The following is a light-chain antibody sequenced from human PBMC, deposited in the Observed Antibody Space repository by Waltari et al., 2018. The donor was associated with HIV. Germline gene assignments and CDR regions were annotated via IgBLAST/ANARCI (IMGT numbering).Light chain of an antibody. Sequence: EIVLTQSPGTLSLSPGERATLSCRASETVGGNQLAWYHQRTGQTPRLLIYDASSRATGIPDRFSGSGSGTDFTLTITRLEPDDFAVYYCQQYGSSPLFTFGPGTKVDFK. CDR2: DAS. J-gene: IGKJ3*01. CDR3: QQYGSSPLFT. V-gene: IGKV3-20*01. CDR1: ETVGGNQ.